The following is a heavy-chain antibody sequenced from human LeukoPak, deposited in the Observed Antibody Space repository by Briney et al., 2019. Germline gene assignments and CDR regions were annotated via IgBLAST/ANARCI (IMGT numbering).Heavy chain of an antibody. CDR2: IYYSGST. CDR3: ARSGYCSGGSCQDAFDI. J-gene: IGHJ3*02. D-gene: IGHD2-15*01. V-gene: IGHV4-59*01. CDR1: GGSISSDY. Sequence: SETLSLTCTVSGGSISSDYWSWIRQPPGKGLEWIGYIYYSGSTNYNPSLKSRVTISVDTSKNQFSLKLSSVTAADTAVYYCARSGYCSGGSCQDAFDIWGQGTMVTVSS.